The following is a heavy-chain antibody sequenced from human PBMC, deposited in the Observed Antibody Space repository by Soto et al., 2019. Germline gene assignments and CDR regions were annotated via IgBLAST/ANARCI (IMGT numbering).Heavy chain of an antibody. J-gene: IGHJ4*02. CDR3: AKDSGPDCTSTRCVHYFAS. Sequence: EVQLLGSGGGLIQPGGSLRLSCAASGFSFTNYAMTWVRQTPGKGLEWVSSISGAGDGTYYADSVKGRFTISRDNSKNTLYLQMNSLRAEDTAIYYCAKDSGPDCTSTRCVHYFASWGQGTLVTVSS. V-gene: IGHV3-23*01. CDR2: ISGAGDGT. CDR1: GFSFTNYA. D-gene: IGHD2-2*01.